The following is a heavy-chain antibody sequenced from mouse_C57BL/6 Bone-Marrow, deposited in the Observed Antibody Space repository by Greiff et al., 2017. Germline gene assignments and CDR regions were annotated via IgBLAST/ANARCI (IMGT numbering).Heavy chain of an antibody. CDR3: AREGFAY. Sequence: EVQRVESGPVLVKPGASVKMSCKASGYTFTDYYMNWVKQSHGKSLEWIGVINPYNGGTSYNPKFKGKATLTVDKSSSTAYMELNSLTSEDSAVYYFAREGFAYWGQGTLVTVSA. V-gene: IGHV1-19*01. J-gene: IGHJ3*01. CDR1: GYTFTDYY. CDR2: INPYNGGT.